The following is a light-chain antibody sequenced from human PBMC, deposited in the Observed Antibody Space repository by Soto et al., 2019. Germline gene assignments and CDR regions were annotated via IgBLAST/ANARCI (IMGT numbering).Light chain of an antibody. V-gene: IGLV2-14*01. CDR1: SSNIGNNY. Sequence: QSVLTQSPSVSAAPGQKVTISCSGSSSNIGNNYVSWYQQHPGKAPKLMIYEVSNRPSGVSNRFSGSKSGNTASLTISGLQAEDEADYYCSSYIRSSPWVFGGGTKVTVL. CDR3: SSYIRSSPWV. J-gene: IGLJ3*02. CDR2: EVS.